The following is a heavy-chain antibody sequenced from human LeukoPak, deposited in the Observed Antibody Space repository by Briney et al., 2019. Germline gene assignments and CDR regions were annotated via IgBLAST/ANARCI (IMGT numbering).Heavy chain of an antibody. J-gene: IGHJ6*02. CDR3: ARRSDGSGLGYYYGMDV. Sequence: GESLKISCKGSGYSFTSYWIGWVRQMPGKGLEWMGIIYPGDSDTRYSPSFQGQVTISADKSISTAYLQWSSLKASDTAMYYCARRSDGSGLGYYYGMDVWGQGTTVTVSS. CDR1: GYSFTSYW. V-gene: IGHV5-51*01. CDR2: IYPGDSDT. D-gene: IGHD3-10*01.